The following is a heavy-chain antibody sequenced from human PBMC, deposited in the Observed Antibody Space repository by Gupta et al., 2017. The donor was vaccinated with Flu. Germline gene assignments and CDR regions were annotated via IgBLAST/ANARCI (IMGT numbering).Heavy chain of an antibody. J-gene: IGHJ4*02. D-gene: IGHD1-26*01. CDR3: TRSVPLSGSTPSDY. Sequence: EVQLVASGGGLVKPGGSLRLSCAASGFTFSSHSMNWVRQAPGKGLEWVSSISSSSSYIYYADSVKGRFTISRDNAKSSLYLQMNSLRAEDTALYYCTRSVPLSGSTPSDYWGQGTLVTVSS. CDR2: ISSSSSYI. CDR1: GFTFSSHS. V-gene: IGHV3-21*01.